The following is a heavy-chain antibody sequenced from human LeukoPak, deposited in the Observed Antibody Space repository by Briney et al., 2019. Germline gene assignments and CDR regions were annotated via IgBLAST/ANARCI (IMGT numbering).Heavy chain of an antibody. V-gene: IGHV3-30*03. J-gene: IGHJ3*02. Sequence: GGSLRLSCAASGFIFSSYGMHWVRQAPGKGLEWVAVISYDGSNKYYADSVKGRFTISRDNSKNTLHLQMNSPRAEDTAVYYCARGGGLYYDILTGYYFSPHAFDIWGQGTMVTVSS. CDR1: GFIFSSYG. D-gene: IGHD3-9*01. CDR2: ISYDGSNK. CDR3: ARGGGLYYDILTGYYFSPHAFDI.